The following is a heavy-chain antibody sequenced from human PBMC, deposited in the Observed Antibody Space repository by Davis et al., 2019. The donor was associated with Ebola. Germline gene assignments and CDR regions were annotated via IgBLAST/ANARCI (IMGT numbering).Heavy chain of an antibody. CDR3: ARHERDDYGDYVVNYYYYGMDV. Sequence: MPSETLSLTCAVSGGPTSSSNWWSWVRQPPGKGLEWIGEIHHSGSTNYNPSLKSRVTMFLDKSLNQFSLKMSSVTAADTAVYYCARHERDDYGDYVVNYYYYGMDVWGQGTTVTVSS. CDR2: IHHSGST. V-gene: IGHV4-4*02. D-gene: IGHD4-17*01. J-gene: IGHJ6*02. CDR1: GGPTSSSNW.